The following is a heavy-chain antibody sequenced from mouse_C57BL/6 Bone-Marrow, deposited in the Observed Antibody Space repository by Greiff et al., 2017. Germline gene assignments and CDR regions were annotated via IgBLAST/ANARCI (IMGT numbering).Heavy chain of an antibody. CDR2: IWSDGST. D-gene: IGHD1-1*01. Sequence: VQLKESGPGLVAPSQSLSITCTVSGFSLTSYGVHWVRQPPGKGLEWLVVIWSDGSTTYNSALKSRLSISKDNSKSQVFLKMNSLQTDDTAMYYCARHGHYGSSLYYYAMDYWGQGTSVTVSS. CDR1: GFSLTSYG. CDR3: ARHGHYGSSLYYYAMDY. J-gene: IGHJ4*01. V-gene: IGHV2-6-1*01.